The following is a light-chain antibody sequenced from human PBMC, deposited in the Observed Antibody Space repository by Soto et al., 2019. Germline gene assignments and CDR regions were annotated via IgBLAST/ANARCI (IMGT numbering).Light chain of an antibody. CDR1: QSVNSK. CDR3: QQYDTWPPT. CDR2: DVS. J-gene: IGKJ1*01. V-gene: IGKV3-15*01. Sequence: EIVMTQSPATLSVSPGEGVTLSCRASQSVNSKLAWYQQKPGHAPRVLIYDVSRRATGIPARFSGSGSGTEFTLTISSLQSEDFAVYWCQQYDTWPPTFGQGAKVEVE.